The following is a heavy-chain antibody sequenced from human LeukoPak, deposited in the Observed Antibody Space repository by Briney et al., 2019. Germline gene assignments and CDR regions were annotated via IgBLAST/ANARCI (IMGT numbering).Heavy chain of an antibody. D-gene: IGHD2-15*01. CDR1: GFTFSTYW. V-gene: IGHV3-7*03. Sequence: GGSLRLSCAASGFTFSTYWMNWVRQAPGEGLEWVAKIKEDGSEKFYVDSVRGRFTISRDNAKNSLYLQMNTLRAEDTAVYYCAREGSGLDYWGQGTLVTVSS. CDR3: AREGSGLDY. J-gene: IGHJ4*02. CDR2: IKEDGSEK.